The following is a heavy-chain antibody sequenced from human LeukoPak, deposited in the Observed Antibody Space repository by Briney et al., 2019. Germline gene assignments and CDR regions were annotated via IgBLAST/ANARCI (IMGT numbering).Heavy chain of an antibody. CDR3: AHSQVFSYGSFHDAYDI. D-gene: IGHD5-18*01. CDR1: GASLSTSGVG. Sequence: KSGPTLVNPTQTLTLTCSLSGASLSTSGVGVGWIRQPPGKALEWLALIYWDDDSRYSPSLKSRLTIAKDTSKNQVVLTLTNMDSVDTATYYCAHSQVFSYGSFHDAYDIWGLGMLVTVSS. CDR2: IYWDDDS. V-gene: IGHV2-5*02. J-gene: IGHJ3*02.